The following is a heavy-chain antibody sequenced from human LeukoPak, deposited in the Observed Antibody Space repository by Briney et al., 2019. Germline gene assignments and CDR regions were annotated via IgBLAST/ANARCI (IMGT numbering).Heavy chain of an antibody. Sequence: GGSLRLSCAASGFTFSSYSMNWVRQAPGKGLEWVSSISSSSSYIYYADSVKGRFTISRDNAKNSLYLQMNSLRAEDTAVYYCARDERDSCGGDCYYFDYWGQGTLVTVSS. CDR3: ARDERDSCGGDCYYFDY. CDR2: ISSSSSYI. J-gene: IGHJ4*02. CDR1: GFTFSSYS. D-gene: IGHD2-21*02. V-gene: IGHV3-21*04.